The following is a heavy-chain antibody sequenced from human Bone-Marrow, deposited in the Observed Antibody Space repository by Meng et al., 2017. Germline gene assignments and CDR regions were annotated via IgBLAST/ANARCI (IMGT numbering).Heavy chain of an antibody. D-gene: IGHD3-10*01. J-gene: IGHJ4*02. CDR1: GFTFSSYW. V-gene: IGHV3-74*01. Sequence: GGSLRLSCAASGFTFSSYWMHWFRQAPGKGLVWVSRINSDGSSTSYADSVKGRFTISRDNAKNTLYLQMNSLRAEDTAVYYCASSSLLWFGELFSYWGQGTLVTVSS. CDR3: ASSSLLWFGELFSY. CDR2: INSDGSST.